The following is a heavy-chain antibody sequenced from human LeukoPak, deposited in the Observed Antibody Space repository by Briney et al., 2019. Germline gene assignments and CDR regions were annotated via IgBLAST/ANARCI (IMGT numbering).Heavy chain of an antibody. J-gene: IGHJ5*02. CDR2: IIPILGIA. CDR1: GGTFSSYA. CDR3: ARTTHQGYCSGGSCSNWFDP. Sequence: GASVKVSCKASGGTFSSYAISWVRRAPGQGLEWMGRIIPILGIANYAQKFQGRVTITADKSTSTAYMELSSLRSEDTAVYYCARTTHQGYCSGGSCSNWFDPWGQGTLVTVSS. V-gene: IGHV1-69*04. D-gene: IGHD2-15*01.